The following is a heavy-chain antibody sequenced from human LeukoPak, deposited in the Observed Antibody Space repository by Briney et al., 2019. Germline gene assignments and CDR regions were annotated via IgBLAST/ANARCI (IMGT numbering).Heavy chain of an antibody. J-gene: IGHJ3*02. CDR3: ARASSGSQDAFDI. Sequence: GGSLRLSCAVSGFTLSTYSMNWVRQAPGKGLEWVSSISYAGSVKGRFTISRDNIKNSVYLQMNSLRAEDTAVYYCARASSGSQDAFDIWGQGTMVTASS. D-gene: IGHD1-26*01. CDR1: GFTLSTYS. CDR2: IS. V-gene: IGHV3-21*01.